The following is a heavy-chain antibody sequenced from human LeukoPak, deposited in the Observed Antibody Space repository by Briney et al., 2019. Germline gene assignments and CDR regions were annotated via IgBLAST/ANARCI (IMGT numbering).Heavy chain of an antibody. CDR2: MYYSGTT. J-gene: IGHJ4*02. CDR1: GGSINTRSYF. Sequence: PSETLSLTCSASGGSINTRSYFWGWIRQSPGKGLEWIASMYYSGTTYYNPSLKSRVTISVDTYKSQLSLKLSSVTAANTAVYYCARQRGSGWYHPHLFWGQGILVTVSS. V-gene: IGHV4-39*01. D-gene: IGHD6-19*01. CDR3: ARQRGSGWYHPHLF.